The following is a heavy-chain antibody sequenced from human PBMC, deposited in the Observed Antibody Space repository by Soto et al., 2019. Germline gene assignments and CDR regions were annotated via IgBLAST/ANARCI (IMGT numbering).Heavy chain of an antibody. CDR3: ARESEDLTSNFDY. CDR2: ISSTTNYI. J-gene: IGHJ4*02. Sequence: VGSLRLSCVASGFTFRNHGMHWFRQAPGKGLEWVSSISSTTNYIYYGDSMKGRFTISRDNAKNSLYLEMNSLRAEDTAVYYCARESEDLTSNFDYWGQGTLVTVSS. CDR1: GFTFRNHG. V-gene: IGHV3-21*06.